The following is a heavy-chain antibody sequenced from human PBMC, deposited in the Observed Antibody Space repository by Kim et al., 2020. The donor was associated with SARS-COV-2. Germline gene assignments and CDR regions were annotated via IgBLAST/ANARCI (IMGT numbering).Heavy chain of an antibody. CDR2: ISWNSGSI. D-gene: IGHD6-13*01. CDR3: AKDIPNGYSSSCWFDP. J-gene: IGHJ5*02. Sequence: GGSLRLSCAASGFTFDDYAMHWVRQAPGKGLEWVSGISWNSGSIGYADSVKGRFTISRDNAKNSLYLQMNSLRAEDTALYYCAKDIPNGYSSSCWFDPWVQGTLVTVSS. CDR1: GFTFDDYA. V-gene: IGHV3-9*01.